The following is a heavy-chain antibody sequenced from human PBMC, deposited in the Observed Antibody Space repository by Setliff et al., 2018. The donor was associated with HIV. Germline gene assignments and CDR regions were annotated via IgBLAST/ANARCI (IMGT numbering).Heavy chain of an antibody. V-gene: IGHV4-61*09. CDR3: ARKSMVTTEPLRY. Sequence: SETLSLTCSVSGASMSSGRFSWNWIRQPAGKGLQWIGHIYTTGVTDYNPSLKSRVTISLDTSKNQISLNLTSVTGADTAVYYCARKSMVTTEPLRYWGQGTLVTSPQ. J-gene: IGHJ4*02. CDR2: IYTTGVT. CDR1: GASMSSGRFS. D-gene: IGHD4-17*01.